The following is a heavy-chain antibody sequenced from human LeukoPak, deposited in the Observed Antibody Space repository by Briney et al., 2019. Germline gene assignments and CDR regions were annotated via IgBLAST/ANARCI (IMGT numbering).Heavy chain of an antibody. CDR1: GFTFSDYY. D-gene: IGHD2-8*02. Sequence: GGSLRLSCAVSGFTFSDYYMSWIRQAPGKGLEWVSYISSSSSYTNYADSVKGRFTISRDNAKNSLYLQMNSLRAEDTAVYYCARLRRGVAYYFDYWGQGTLVTVSS. CDR2: ISSSSSYT. J-gene: IGHJ4*02. V-gene: IGHV3-11*06. CDR3: ARLRRGVAYYFDY.